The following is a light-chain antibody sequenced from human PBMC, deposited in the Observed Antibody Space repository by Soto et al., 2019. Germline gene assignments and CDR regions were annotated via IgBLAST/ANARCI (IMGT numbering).Light chain of an antibody. CDR2: GAS. CDR3: QQRSNWPLT. V-gene: IGKV3-15*01. J-gene: IGKJ5*01. CDR1: QSVGTK. Sequence: IVMTQSPATLSVSPGERANLSCRASQSVGTKLAWYQQTPGQAPRLLIYGASNRATGVPARISGSVSGTEFTLTIASLQSEDFAVYYCQQRSNWPLTFGQGTRLEIK.